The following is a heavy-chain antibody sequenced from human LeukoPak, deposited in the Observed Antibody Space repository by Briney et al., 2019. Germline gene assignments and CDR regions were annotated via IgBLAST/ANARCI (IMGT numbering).Heavy chain of an antibody. Sequence: HPGGSLRLSCAASGFTFSSYAMSWVRQAPGKGLEWVSAISGSGGSTYYADSVKGRFTVSRDNSKNTLYLQMNSLRAEDTAVYYCAKTKDEPYSSSWSYYYYGMDVWGQGTTVTVSS. J-gene: IGHJ6*02. CDR1: GFTFSSYA. CDR3: AKTKDEPYSSSWSYYYYGMDV. CDR2: ISGSGGST. V-gene: IGHV3-23*01. D-gene: IGHD6-13*01.